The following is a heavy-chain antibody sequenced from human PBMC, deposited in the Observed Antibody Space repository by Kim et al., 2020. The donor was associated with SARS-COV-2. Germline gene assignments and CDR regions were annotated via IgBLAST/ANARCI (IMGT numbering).Heavy chain of an antibody. D-gene: IGHD6-13*01. CDR2: IYYSGST. CDR1: GGSISSGGYY. Sequence: SETLSLTCTVSGGSISSGGYYWSWIRQHPGKGLEWIGYIYYSGSTYYNPSLKSRVTISIDTSKNQFSLKLSSVTAADTAVYYCARDLPSSRVPFDIWGQGTMVTVSS. J-gene: IGHJ3*02. CDR3: ARDLPSSRVPFDI. V-gene: IGHV4-31*03.